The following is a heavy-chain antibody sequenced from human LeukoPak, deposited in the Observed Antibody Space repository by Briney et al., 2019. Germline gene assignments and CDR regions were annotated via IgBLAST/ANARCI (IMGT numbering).Heavy chain of an antibody. V-gene: IGHV7-4-1*02. CDR1: GYTFNSYG. Sequence: GASVKVSCKASGYTFNSYGMNWLRQAPGQGLEWMGWINTNTGKPIYTRAFTGRFVFSLDTSVSTAYLQISSLKAEDTAVYYCARDPRYYDILTGYYGGDAFDIWGQGTMVTVSS. J-gene: IGHJ3*02. CDR2: INTNTGKP. CDR3: ARDPRYYDILTGYYGGDAFDI. D-gene: IGHD3-9*01.